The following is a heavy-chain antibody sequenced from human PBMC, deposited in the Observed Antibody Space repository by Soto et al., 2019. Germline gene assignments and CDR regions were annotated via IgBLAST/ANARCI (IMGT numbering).Heavy chain of an antibody. CDR1: GGSISSYY. Sequence: QVQLQESGPGLVEPSETLSLTCTVSGGSISSYYWSWIRQPPGKGLEWIGYIYYSGSTNYNPSLKSRVTISVDTSKNQFSLKLSSVTAADTAVYYCARRVVVAATIWFDPWGQGTLVTVSS. CDR3: ARRVVVAATIWFDP. J-gene: IGHJ5*02. V-gene: IGHV4-59*01. D-gene: IGHD2-15*01. CDR2: IYYSGST.